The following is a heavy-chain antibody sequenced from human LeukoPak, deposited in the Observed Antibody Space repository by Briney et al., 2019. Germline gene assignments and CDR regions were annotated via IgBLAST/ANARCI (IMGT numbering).Heavy chain of an antibody. CDR1: GGSFSSYY. D-gene: IGHD5-12*01. V-gene: IGHV4-59*01. J-gene: IGHJ4*02. CDR2: KYNSGST. CDR3: ASHSGYDYFDS. Sequence: SETLSLTCTVSGGSFSSYYWSWIRQPPGKGLEWIGYKYNSGSTNYNPSLKSRVTISVDTSKNQFSLKLNSVTAADTAVYYCASHSGYDYFDSWGQGTLVTVSS.